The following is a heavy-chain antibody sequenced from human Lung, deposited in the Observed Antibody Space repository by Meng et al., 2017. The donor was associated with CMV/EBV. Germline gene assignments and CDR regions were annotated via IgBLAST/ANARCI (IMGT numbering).Heavy chain of an antibody. CDR1: GYSFSGFY. Sequence: EQRGQYVAEVKRPGASVKISCQASGYSFSGFYLNWARQAPGHGLEWLGRVNPISDDTHLAQKFEGRITVTRGATINTAFMELTRLRPDDTAVYYCAKSSDNGWSSWGPGTLVTVSS. D-gene: IGHD6-19*01. CDR2: VNPISDDT. CDR3: AKSSDNGWSS. J-gene: IGHJ4*01. V-gene: IGHV1-2*06.